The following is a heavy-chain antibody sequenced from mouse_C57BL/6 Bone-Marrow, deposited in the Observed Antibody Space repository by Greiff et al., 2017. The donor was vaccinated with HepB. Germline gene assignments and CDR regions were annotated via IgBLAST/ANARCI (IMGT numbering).Heavy chain of an antibody. CDR3: ARSHHYYGTRYWYFDV. CDR1: GYTFTSYW. V-gene: IGHV1-64*01. D-gene: IGHD1-1*01. Sequence: QVQLQQPGAELVKPGASVKLSCKASGYTFTSYWMHWVKQRPGQGLEWIGMIHPNSGSTNYNEKFKSKATLTVDKSSSTAYMQLSSLTSEDSAVYDCARSHHYYGTRYWYFDVWGTGTTVTVTS. J-gene: IGHJ1*03. CDR2: IHPNSGST.